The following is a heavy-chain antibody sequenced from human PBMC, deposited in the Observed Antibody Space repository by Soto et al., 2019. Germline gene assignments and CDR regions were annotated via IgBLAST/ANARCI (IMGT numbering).Heavy chain of an antibody. D-gene: IGHD3-3*01. Sequence: QVQLVESGGGVVQPGRSLRLSCAASGFTFSTYGMHWVRQAPGKGLEWVAVISNGGSDQCYGDSVKGRFTVSRDNSKNTMSLQMNSLRPEDTAVYYCAKRFSASWSIDSWGQGTLVTVSS. CDR2: ISNGGSDQ. J-gene: IGHJ5*01. CDR3: AKRFSASWSIDS. V-gene: IGHV3-30*18. CDR1: GFTFSTYG.